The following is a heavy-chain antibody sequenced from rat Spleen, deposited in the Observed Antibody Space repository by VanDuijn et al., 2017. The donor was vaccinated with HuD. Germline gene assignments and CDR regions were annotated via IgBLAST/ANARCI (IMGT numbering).Heavy chain of an antibody. CDR2: ISYDGGNT. Sequence: EVQLVESGGGLVQPGRSMKLSCAASGFTFSSFAMAWVRQAPTKGLEWVASISYDGGNTYYRDSVKGRFTISRDNAKSSLYLQMDSLRSEDTSTYYCARREGGLFDYWGQGVMVTVSS. D-gene: IGHD1-11*01. CDR3: ARREGGLFDY. J-gene: IGHJ2*01. CDR1: GFTFSSFA. V-gene: IGHV5-25*01.